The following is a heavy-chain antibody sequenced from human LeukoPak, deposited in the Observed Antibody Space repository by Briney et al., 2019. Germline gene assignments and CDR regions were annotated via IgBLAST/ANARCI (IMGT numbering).Heavy chain of an antibody. CDR3: ARALGGPYYGSGSYYWVDY. Sequence: GRSLRLSCAASGFTFSSYGMSWVRQAPGKGLEWVAGIWYDGSNKYYADSVKGRFTISRDNDKNKLYLQMNILRAKTTAAYYCARALGGPYYGSGSYYWVDYWGQGTLVTVSS. J-gene: IGHJ4*02. V-gene: IGHV3-33*01. CDR1: GFTFSSYG. CDR2: IWYDGSNK. D-gene: IGHD3-10*01.